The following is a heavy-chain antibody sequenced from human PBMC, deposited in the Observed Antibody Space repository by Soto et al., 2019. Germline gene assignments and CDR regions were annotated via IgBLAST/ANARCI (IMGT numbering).Heavy chain of an antibody. CDR3: ARGGGSSGWYYYFDY. Sequence: SEPLSLPCTLSGGSVSSGSYYWSWIRQPPGKGLECIGYFYYRGSTNYNPSLKSRVTISVDTSKNQFSLKLSSVTAADTAVYYCARGGGSSGWYYYFDYWGQGPLGTVSS. V-gene: IGHV4-61*01. CDR2: FYYRGST. J-gene: IGHJ4*02. D-gene: IGHD6-19*01. CDR1: GGSVSSGSYY.